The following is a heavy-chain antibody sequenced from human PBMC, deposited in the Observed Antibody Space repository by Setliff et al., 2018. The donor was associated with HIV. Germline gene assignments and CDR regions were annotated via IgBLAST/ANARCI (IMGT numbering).Heavy chain of an antibody. V-gene: IGHV3-21*01. CDR3: ARATAAWDDAFDI. CDR1: GFTFSDYY. CDR2: ISRSNSYI. Sequence: GSLILSCAASGFTFSDYYMNWVRQAPGKGLEWVSFISRSNSYIYYADSVKGRFTISRDNAKNSLYLQMNSLRAEDTAVYYCARATAAWDDAFDIWGQGTMVTVSS. D-gene: IGHD6-13*01. J-gene: IGHJ3*02.